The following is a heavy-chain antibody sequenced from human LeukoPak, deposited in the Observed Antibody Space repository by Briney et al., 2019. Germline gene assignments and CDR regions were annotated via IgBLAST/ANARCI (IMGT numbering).Heavy chain of an antibody. CDR1: GYSFTKYW. CDR2: IYPSDSDS. D-gene: IGHD6-13*01. CDR3: ARRSGLAAADYYCYMDV. Sequence: GESLKISCKGSGYSFTKYWIGWVRQRPGKGLEWMGIIYPSDSDSRYSPSFQGQVTISADKSISTAYLQWSSLQASDTAMYYCARRSGLAAADYYCYMDVWGKGTTVTVSS. J-gene: IGHJ6*03. V-gene: IGHV5-51*01.